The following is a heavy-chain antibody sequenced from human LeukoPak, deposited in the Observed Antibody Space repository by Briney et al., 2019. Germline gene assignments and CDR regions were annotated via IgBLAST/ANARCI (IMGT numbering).Heavy chain of an antibody. CDR3: ARDESRAASAAE. V-gene: IGHV1-2*02. CDR1: GYTFTGYY. Sequence: ASVKVSCKASGYTFTGYYMHWVRQAPGQGLEWMGWINPNSGGTNYAQKFQGRVTMTRDTSISTAYTELSRLRSDDTAVYYCARDESRAASAAEWGQGTLVTVSS. J-gene: IGHJ4*02. D-gene: IGHD6-13*01. CDR2: INPNSGGT.